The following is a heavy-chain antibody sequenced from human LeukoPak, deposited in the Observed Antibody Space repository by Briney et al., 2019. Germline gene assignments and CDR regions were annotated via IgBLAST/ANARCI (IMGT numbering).Heavy chain of an antibody. CDR1: GGSISSSSYY. D-gene: IGHD2-2*01. V-gene: IGHV4-39*01. CDR2: IYYSGST. Sequence: SETLSLTCTVPGGSISSSSYYWGWIRQPPGKGLEWIGSIYYSGSTYYNPSLKSRVTISVDTSKNQFSLKLSSVAAADTAVYYCARFTKDIVVVPAATPTDAFDIWGQGTMVTVSS. J-gene: IGHJ3*02. CDR3: ARFTKDIVVVPAATPTDAFDI.